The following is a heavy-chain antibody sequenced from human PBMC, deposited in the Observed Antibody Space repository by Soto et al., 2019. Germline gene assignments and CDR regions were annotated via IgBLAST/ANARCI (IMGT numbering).Heavy chain of an antibody. CDR3: ARGERYQLLLNWFDL. V-gene: IGHV4-39*01. D-gene: IGHD2-2*01. CDR1: GGSISSSSYY. J-gene: IGHJ5*02. CDR2: IYYSGST. Sequence: SETLSLTCTVSGGSISSSSYYWGWIRQPPGKGLEWIGSIYYSGSTYYNPSLKSRVTISVDTSKNQFSLKLSSVTAADTAVYYCARGERYQLLLNWFDLWGQGTLVTVSS.